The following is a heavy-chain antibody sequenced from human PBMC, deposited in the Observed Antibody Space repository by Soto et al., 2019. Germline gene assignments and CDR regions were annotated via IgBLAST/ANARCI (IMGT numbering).Heavy chain of an antibody. CDR2: ISAYNGNT. V-gene: IGHV1-18*04. Sequence: GGSVKGSCKASGFTLTSYGISWVRQAPGQGLEWMGWISAYNGNTNYAQKLQGRVTMTTDTSTSTAYMELRSLRSDDTAVYYCARMRFLEWLGLGYFDYWGQGTLVTVSS. CDR3: ARMRFLEWLGLGYFDY. D-gene: IGHD3-3*01. J-gene: IGHJ4*02. CDR1: GFTLTSYG.